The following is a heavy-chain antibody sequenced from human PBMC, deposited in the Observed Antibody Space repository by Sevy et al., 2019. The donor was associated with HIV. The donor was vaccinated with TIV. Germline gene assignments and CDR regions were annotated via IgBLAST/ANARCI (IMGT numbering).Heavy chain of an antibody. J-gene: IGHJ3*02. CDR3: ARLQGYCSSTSCYAGAFDI. D-gene: IGHD2-2*01. Sequence: GESLKISCKGSGYSFTSYWIGWVRQMPGKGLEWMGIIYPGDSDTRYSPSFQGQVTISADKSISTAYLQWSSLKASDTVMYYCARLQGYCSSTSCYAGAFDIWGQGTMVTVSS. V-gene: IGHV5-51*01. CDR1: GYSFTSYW. CDR2: IYPGDSDT.